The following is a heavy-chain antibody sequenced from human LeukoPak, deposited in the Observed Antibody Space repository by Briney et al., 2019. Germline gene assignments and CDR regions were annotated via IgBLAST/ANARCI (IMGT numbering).Heavy chain of an antibody. Sequence: GGSLRLSCTASGFTFGDYAMTWVRQAPGKGLEWVGFIRSKIYGGTPEYAASVKGRFTISRDDSKGIAYLQMSSLKTEDTAVYYCTRDQTPYYWGQGALVTVSS. CDR2: IRSKIYGGTP. CDR1: GFTFGDYA. J-gene: IGHJ4*02. CDR3: TRDQTPYY. V-gene: IGHV3-49*04.